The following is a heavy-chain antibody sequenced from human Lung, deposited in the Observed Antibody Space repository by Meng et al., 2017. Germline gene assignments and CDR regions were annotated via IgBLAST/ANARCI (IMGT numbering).Heavy chain of an antibody. J-gene: IGHJ4*02. D-gene: IGHD4-11*01. CDR1: GGSFSEYY. V-gene: IGHV4-34*01. CDR2: INHSGST. Sequence: VQLQQWGAGLLKPSETLSLTCVVSGGSFSEYYCSWIRQPPGKGLEWSGEINHSGSTNYNPSLESRATISVDTSQNNLSLKLSSVTAADSAVYYCARGPTTMAHDFDYWGQGTLVTVSS. CDR3: ARGPTTMAHDFDY.